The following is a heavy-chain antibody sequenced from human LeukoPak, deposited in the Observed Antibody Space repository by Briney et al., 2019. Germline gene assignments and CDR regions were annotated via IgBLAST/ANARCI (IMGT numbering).Heavy chain of an antibody. CDR1: GFTFSSYG. V-gene: IGHV3-30*18. CDR3: AKDPDYDILTGYYSRLDY. CDR2: ISYDGSNK. J-gene: IGHJ4*02. Sequence: GRSLRLSCAASGFTFSSYGMHWVRQAPGKGLEWVAVISYDGSNKYYADSVKGRFTISRDNSKNTLYLQMNSLRAEDTAVYYCAKDPDYDILTGYYSRLDYWGQGTLVTVSS. D-gene: IGHD3-9*01.